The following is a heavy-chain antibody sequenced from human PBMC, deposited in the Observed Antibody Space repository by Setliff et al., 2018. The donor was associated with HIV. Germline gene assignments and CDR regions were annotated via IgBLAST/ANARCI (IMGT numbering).Heavy chain of an antibody. Sequence: SVKVSCKASGSTFSSYAISWVRQAPGQGLEWMGGIIPILGIANYAQKFQGRVTITADKSTSTAYMELSSLRSEDTAVYYCASDRRHSSSPGSFDPWGQGTLVTVSS. D-gene: IGHD6-6*01. J-gene: IGHJ5*02. V-gene: IGHV1-69*10. CDR1: GSTFSSYA. CDR2: IIPILGIA. CDR3: ASDRRHSSSPGSFDP.